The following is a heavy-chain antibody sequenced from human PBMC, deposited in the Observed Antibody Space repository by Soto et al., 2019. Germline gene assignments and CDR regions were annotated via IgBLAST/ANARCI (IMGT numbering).Heavy chain of an antibody. J-gene: IGHJ6*02. V-gene: IGHV5-51*01. CDR3: ARRSRYAVGVYGMDV. Sequence: GESLKISCKGSGYSFTSYWIGWVRQMPGKGLEWMGIIYPGDSDTRYSPSFQGQVTISADKSISTAYLQWSSLKAPDTAMYYCARRSRYAVGVYGMDVWGQGTTVTVSS. D-gene: IGHD2-2*01. CDR2: IYPGDSDT. CDR1: GYSFTSYW.